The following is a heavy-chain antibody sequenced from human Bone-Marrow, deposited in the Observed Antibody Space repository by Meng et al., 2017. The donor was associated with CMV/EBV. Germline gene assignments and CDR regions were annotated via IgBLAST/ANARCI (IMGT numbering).Heavy chain of an antibody. CDR1: GGSISSYY. Sequence: SETLSLTCTVSGGSISSYYWSWIRQPPGKGLEWIGYIYYSGSTNYNPSLKSRVTISADTSKNQFSLNLSSVTAADTALYYCARGRGFLEWFLDYWGQGTLVTVSS. CDR3: ARGRGFLEWFLDY. D-gene: IGHD3-3*01. CDR2: IYYSGST. J-gene: IGHJ4*02. V-gene: IGHV4-59*01.